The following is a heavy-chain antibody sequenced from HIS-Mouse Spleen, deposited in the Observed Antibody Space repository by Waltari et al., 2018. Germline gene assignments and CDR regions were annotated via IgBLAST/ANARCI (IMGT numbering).Heavy chain of an antibody. J-gene: IGHJ4*02. Sequence: QVQLGESGGGVVQPGRSLRLSCAASGFTFSSYGMHWVRQAPGKGLEWVAVISYDGSNKYYADSVKGRFTISRDNSKNTLYLQMNSLRAEDTAVYYCAKDKHHAFDYWGQGTLVTVSS. V-gene: IGHV3-30*18. CDR1: GFTFSSYG. CDR3: AKDKHHAFDY. CDR2: ISYDGSNK.